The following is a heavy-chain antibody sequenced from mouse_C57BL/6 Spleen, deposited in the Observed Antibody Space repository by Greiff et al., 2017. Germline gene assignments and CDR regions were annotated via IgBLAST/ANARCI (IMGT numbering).Heavy chain of an antibody. V-gene: IGHV1-15*01. J-gene: IGHJ3*01. Sequence: VQLQESGAELVRPGASVTLSCKASGYTFTDYEMHWVKQTPVHGLEWIGAIDPETGGTAYNQKFKGKAILTADKSSSTAYMERRSLTSEDSAVYYCTRDTTVPFAYWGQRTLVTVSA. D-gene: IGHD1-1*01. CDR1: GYTFTDYE. CDR3: TRDTTVPFAY. CDR2: IDPETGGT.